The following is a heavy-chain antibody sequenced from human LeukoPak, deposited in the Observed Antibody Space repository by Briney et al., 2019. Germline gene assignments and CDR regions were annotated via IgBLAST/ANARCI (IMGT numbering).Heavy chain of an antibody. CDR2: ISGDGGST. D-gene: IGHD3-9*01. Sequence: PGGSLRLSCAASGFAFGDYAMHWVRQAPGKGLEWVSLISGDGGSTYYADSVKGRFTISRDNSKNSLYLQMNSLRTEDTALYYCAKDMGILTGYYNGGEIDYWGQGTLVTVSS. CDR1: GFAFGDYA. V-gene: IGHV3-43*02. J-gene: IGHJ4*02. CDR3: AKDMGILTGYYNGGEIDY.